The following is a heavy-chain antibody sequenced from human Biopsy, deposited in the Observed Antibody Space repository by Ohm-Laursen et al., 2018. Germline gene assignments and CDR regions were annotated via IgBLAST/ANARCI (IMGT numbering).Heavy chain of an antibody. Sequence: PSDTLSLTWTVSGGSFTGHYWTWIRQPPGKGLEWIGHISHTGYTSYKSSLKSRVTISLDTSRKHFSLRLTSSAAAGTAVYYCARGSNEYGGLYFPHWGQGTLVTVSS. CDR2: ISHTGYT. V-gene: IGHV4-59*11. CDR1: GGSFTGHY. D-gene: IGHD4-23*01. CDR3: ARGSNEYGGLYFPH. J-gene: IGHJ1*01.